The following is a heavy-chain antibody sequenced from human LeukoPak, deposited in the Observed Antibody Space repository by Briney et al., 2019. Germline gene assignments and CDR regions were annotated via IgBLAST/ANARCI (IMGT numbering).Heavy chain of an antibody. Sequence: ASVKVSCKASGYTFTGYYMHWVRQAPGQGLEWMGWINPNSGGTNYAQKFQGRVTMTRDTSISTAYMELRSDDTAVYYCARSGGYYVGYIQYWGQGTLVTVSS. CDR3: ARSGGYYVGYIQY. V-gene: IGHV1-2*02. D-gene: IGHD3-22*01. CDR2: INPNSGGT. J-gene: IGHJ1*01. CDR1: GYTFTGYY.